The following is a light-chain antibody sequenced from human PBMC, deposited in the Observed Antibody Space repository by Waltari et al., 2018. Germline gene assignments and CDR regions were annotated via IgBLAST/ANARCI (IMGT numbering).Light chain of an antibody. V-gene: IGKV2-28*01. CDR2: LGS. CDR1: QRLLNSNGYNY. J-gene: IGKJ2*01. CDR3: MQALQTPYT. Sequence: DIVMTQSPLSLPVTPGEPASISCRSSQRLLNSNGYNYLDWYLQKPGQSPHLLIYLGSNRASGVPDRFNGSGAGTDYTLKISRVEAEDVGVYYCMQALQTPYTSGQGTKLEIK.